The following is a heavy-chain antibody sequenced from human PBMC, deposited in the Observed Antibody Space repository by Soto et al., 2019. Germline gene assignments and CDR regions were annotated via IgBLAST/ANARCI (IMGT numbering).Heavy chain of an antibody. Sequence: QITVKEAGLTLVKPTETLTLTCTFYGFSLSTHGMGVGWIRQPPGKALEWLALIYWDDYKRYSPSLRSRLTITKDTSKNPVDLTMTNLDPVDTATYYCARLTRGVSELDRLWEKFDYWGQGTLVTVSS. D-gene: IGHD1-26*01. CDR2: IYWDDYK. CDR1: GFSLSTHGMG. J-gene: IGHJ4*02. V-gene: IGHV2-5*02. CDR3: ARLTRGVSELDRLWEKFDY.